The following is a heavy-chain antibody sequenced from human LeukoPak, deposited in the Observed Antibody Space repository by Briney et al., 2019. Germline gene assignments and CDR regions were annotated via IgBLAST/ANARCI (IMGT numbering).Heavy chain of an antibody. CDR1: GFTFSSYW. J-gene: IGHJ3*02. V-gene: IGHV3-74*01. CDR3: ARMAMVGFGELLRAFDI. D-gene: IGHD3-10*01. Sequence: PGGSLRLSCAASGFTFSSYWIHWVRQGPGKGLVWVSRISTDGSSTSYADSVRGRFTISRDNAKNSLYLQMNSLRAEDTAVYYCARMAMVGFGELLRAFDIWGQGTMVTVSS. CDR2: ISTDGSST.